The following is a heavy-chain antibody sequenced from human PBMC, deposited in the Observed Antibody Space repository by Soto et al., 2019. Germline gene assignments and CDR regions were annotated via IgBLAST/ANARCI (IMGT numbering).Heavy chain of an antibody. Sequence: GASVKVSCKASGYTFTSYYMHWVRQAPGQGLEWMGIINPSGGSTSYAQKFQGRVTMTRDTSTSTVYMELSSLRSEDTAVYYCARDEVYSGSYSFILGVLNYWGQGTLVTVSS. D-gene: IGHD1-26*01. CDR2: INPSGGST. J-gene: IGHJ4*02. V-gene: IGHV1-46*01. CDR1: GYTFTSYY. CDR3: ARDEVYSGSYSFILGVLNY.